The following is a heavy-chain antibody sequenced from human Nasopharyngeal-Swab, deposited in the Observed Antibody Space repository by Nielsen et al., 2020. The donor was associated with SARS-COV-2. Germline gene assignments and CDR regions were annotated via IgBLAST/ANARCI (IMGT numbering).Heavy chain of an antibody. Sequence: SETLSPTCNAPGASISSYYWSWIRQPPGKGLEWIGYIYYSGRTNYNPSLKSRDSISVDTSKNPFSLKLSSVTAADTAVYYCARDSVYYGDYQPYYGMDVWGQGTTVTVSS. J-gene: IGHJ6*02. CDR2: IYYSGRT. V-gene: IGHV4-59*13. CDR3: ARDSVYYGDYQPYYGMDV. CDR1: GASISSYY. D-gene: IGHD4-17*01.